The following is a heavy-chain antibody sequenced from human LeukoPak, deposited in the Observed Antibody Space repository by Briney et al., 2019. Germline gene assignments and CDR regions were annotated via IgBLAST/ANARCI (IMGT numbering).Heavy chain of an antibody. CDR1: GGTFSSYA. V-gene: IGHV1-69*05. CDR2: IIPISGTA. CDR3: ARDSLSYSSSWYDLGY. Sequence: GASVKVSCKASGGTFSSYAVSWVRQAPGQGLEWMGRIIPISGTANYAQKFQGRVTITTDESTSTAYMELSSLRSEDTAVYYCARDSLSYSSSWYDLGYWGQGTLVTVSS. J-gene: IGHJ4*02. D-gene: IGHD6-13*01.